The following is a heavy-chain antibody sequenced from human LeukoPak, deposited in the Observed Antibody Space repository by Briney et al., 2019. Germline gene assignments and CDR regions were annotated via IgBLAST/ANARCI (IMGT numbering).Heavy chain of an antibody. Sequence: GGSLRLSCAASGFTFSSYWMSWVRQAPGKGLEWVANIKQDGSEKYYVDSVKGRFTISRDNAKNSLYLQMNSLRAEDTAVYYCARALYGDYASFGYWGQGTLVTVSS. V-gene: IGHV3-7*01. J-gene: IGHJ4*02. D-gene: IGHD4-17*01. CDR1: GFTFSSYW. CDR2: IKQDGSEK. CDR3: ARALYGDYASFGY.